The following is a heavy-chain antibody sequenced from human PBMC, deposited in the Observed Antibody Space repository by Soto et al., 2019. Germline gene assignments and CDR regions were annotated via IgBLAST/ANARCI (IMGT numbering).Heavy chain of an antibody. D-gene: IGHD2-15*01. Sequence: ASVKVSCKASGSTFTGYYMHWVRQAPGQGLEWMGWINPNSGGTNYAQKFPGRVTTTRDTSISPAYMELSRLRSDDTAVYYCARDPGYCSGGSCYTYYYGMDVWGQGTTVTVS. CDR2: INPNSGGT. V-gene: IGHV1-2*02. CDR3: ARDPGYCSGGSCYTYYYGMDV. J-gene: IGHJ6*02. CDR1: GSTFTGYY.